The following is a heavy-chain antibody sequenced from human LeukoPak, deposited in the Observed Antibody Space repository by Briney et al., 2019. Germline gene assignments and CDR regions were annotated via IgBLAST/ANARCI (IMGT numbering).Heavy chain of an antibody. CDR2: IIPIFGTA. CDR3: ARDISSSSPLDY. J-gene: IGHJ4*02. V-gene: IGHV1-69*13. Sequence: SVKVSCKASGGTFSSYAISWVRQAPGQGLEWMGGIIPIFGTANYAQKFQGRVTITADESTSTAYMELSSLRSEDTAVYYCARDISSSSPLDYWGQGTLVTVSS. CDR1: GGTFSSYA. D-gene: IGHD6-6*01.